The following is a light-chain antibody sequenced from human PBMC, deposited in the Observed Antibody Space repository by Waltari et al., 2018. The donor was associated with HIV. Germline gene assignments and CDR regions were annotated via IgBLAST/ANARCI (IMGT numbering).Light chain of an antibody. CDR2: DAD. CDR3: QVWDSGSDHV. Sequence: SYVLTQPPSISVAPGKTAKITCGGNNSRNRDVHWYQQKPCQAPILVIFDADNRPSGIPERSSGSNADNTATLTINRVEVGDEADYYCQVWDSGSDHVFGSGTTVTVL. CDR1: NSRNRD. J-gene: IGLJ1*01. V-gene: IGLV3-21*04.